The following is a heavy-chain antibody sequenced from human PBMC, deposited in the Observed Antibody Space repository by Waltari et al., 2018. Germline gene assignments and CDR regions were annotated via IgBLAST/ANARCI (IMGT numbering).Heavy chain of an antibody. J-gene: IGHJ4*02. CDR1: GNTYNLYA. CDR2: SNTKTEHT. D-gene: IGHD2-21*02. Sequence: QVQLVQSGSELTKPGAPVHFPCKPSGNTYNLYALNWVRQAPGQGFEWIGWSNTKTEHTSYAQSFTSSLVFAFDTQFNTEVRQVNGLKADDTAMDYGATERGAAPATRVTWGQGTLVTVSS. CDR3: ATERGAAPATRVT. V-gene: IGHV7-4-1*02.